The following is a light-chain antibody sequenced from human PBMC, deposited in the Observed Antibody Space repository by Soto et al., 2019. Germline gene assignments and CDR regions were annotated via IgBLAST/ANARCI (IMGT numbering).Light chain of an antibody. CDR2: RNN. CDR1: SSNIGSNY. V-gene: IGLV1-47*01. Sequence: VLTQPPSASGTPGQRVTISCSGSSSNIGSNYVYWYQQLPGTAPKLLIYRNNQRPSGVPDRFSGSKSGTSASLAISGLRSEDEADYYCAAWDDSLSGPWVFGGGTKLAVL. J-gene: IGLJ3*02. CDR3: AAWDDSLSGPWV.